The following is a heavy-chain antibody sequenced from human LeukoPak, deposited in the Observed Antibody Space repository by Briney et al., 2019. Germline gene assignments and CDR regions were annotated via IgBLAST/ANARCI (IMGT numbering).Heavy chain of an antibody. CDR2: TNVNSGAT. CDR3: AADNTGNPPYDP. Sequence: ASVRVSCKASGYTFTGYFMHRVRQAPGQGLEWMGWTNVNSGATKYAQKFQGRVTMTRDTSVSTAYMDLSSLRSDDTAVYYCAADNTGNPPYDPWGQGTLVTVSS. J-gene: IGHJ5*02. D-gene: IGHD2-8*02. V-gene: IGHV1-2*02. CDR1: GYTFTGYF.